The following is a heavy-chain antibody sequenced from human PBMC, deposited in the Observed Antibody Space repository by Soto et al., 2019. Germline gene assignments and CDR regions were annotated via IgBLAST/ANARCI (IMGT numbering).Heavy chain of an antibody. CDR3: ARGVGFGYYYYHMDL. Sequence: QVQLQESGPGLVKPSETLSLTCTVSGDSVTSVSDYWSWIRQPPGKGLEWIGYIYYSGSADYNPSLGSRVTISIDMFKNQFSLKLTSVTAADTAVYYCARGVGFGYYYYHMDLWGQGTTVTVSS. D-gene: IGHD3-10*01. J-gene: IGHJ6*02. CDR2: IYYSGSA. V-gene: IGHV4-61*01. CDR1: GDSVTSVSDY.